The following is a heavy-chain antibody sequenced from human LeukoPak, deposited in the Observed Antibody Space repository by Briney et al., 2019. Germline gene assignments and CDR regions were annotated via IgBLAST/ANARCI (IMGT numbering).Heavy chain of an antibody. CDR3: ARALKQWLVPFDY. D-gene: IGHD6-19*01. Sequence: GGSLRLSCAASGFTFSSYAMHWVRQAPGKGLEWVAVISYDGSNKYYADSVKGRFTISRDNSKNTLYLQMNSLRAEDTAVYYCARALKQWLVPFDYWGQGTLVTVSS. CDR1: GFTFSSYA. CDR2: ISYDGSNK. V-gene: IGHV3-30*04. J-gene: IGHJ4*02.